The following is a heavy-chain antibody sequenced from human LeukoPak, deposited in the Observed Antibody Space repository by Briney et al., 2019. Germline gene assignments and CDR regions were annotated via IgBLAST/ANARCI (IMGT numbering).Heavy chain of an antibody. V-gene: IGHV3-30*02. CDR3: AKNPGDYCSSTSCYIYMDV. CDR1: GFTFSSYE. CDR2: IRYDGSNK. Sequence: GGSLRLSCAASGFTFSSYEMNWVRQAPGKGLEWVAFIRYDGSNKYYADSVKGRFTISRDNSKNTLYLQMNSLRAEDTAVYYCAKNPGDYCSSTSCYIYMDVWGKGTTVTVSS. J-gene: IGHJ6*03. D-gene: IGHD2-2*02.